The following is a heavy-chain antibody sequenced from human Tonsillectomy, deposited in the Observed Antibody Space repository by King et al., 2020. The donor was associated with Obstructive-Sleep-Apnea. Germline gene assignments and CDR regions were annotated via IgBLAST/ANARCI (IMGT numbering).Heavy chain of an antibody. D-gene: IGHD2-21*02. CDR3: ARAPNIVVVTAPYFDY. CDR1: GFTFSSYA. V-gene: IGHV3-30*04. Sequence: VQLVESGGGVVQPGRSLRLSCAASGFTFSSYAMHWVRQAPGKGLEWVAVISYDGSNKYYADSVKGRFTISRDNSKNTLYLQMNSLRAEDTAVYYCARAPNIVVVTAPYFDYWGQGTLVTVSS. CDR2: ISYDGSNK. J-gene: IGHJ4*02.